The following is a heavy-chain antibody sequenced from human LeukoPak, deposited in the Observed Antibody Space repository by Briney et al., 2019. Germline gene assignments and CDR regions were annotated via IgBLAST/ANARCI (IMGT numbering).Heavy chain of an antibody. CDR2: IYYSGST. D-gene: IGHD3-3*02. CDR1: GGSISSYY. CDR3: ARWHFWSGYFDY. Sequence: PSETLSLTCTVSGGSISSYYWSWIRQPPGKGLVWIGYIYYSGSTNYNPSLKSRVTISVDTSKNQFSLKLSSVTAADTAVYYCARWHFWSGYFDYWGQGTLVTVSS. V-gene: IGHV4-59*01. J-gene: IGHJ4*02.